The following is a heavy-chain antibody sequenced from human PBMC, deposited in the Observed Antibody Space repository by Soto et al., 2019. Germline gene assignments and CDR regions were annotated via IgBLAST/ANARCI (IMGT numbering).Heavy chain of an antibody. CDR3: TGFVIVPAAILHYYGMDV. Sequence: GGSLRLSCTASGFTFGDYAMSWFRQAPGKGLEWVGFIRSKAYGGTTEYAASVKGRFTISRDDSKSIAYLQMNSLKTEDTAVYYCTGFVIVPAAILHYYGMDVWGQGTTVTVS. CDR1: GFTFGDYA. V-gene: IGHV3-49*03. D-gene: IGHD2-2*02. CDR2: IRSKAYGGTT. J-gene: IGHJ6*02.